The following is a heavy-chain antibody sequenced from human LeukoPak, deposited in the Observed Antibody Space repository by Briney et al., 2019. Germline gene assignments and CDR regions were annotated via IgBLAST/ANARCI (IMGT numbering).Heavy chain of an antibody. D-gene: IGHD1-26*01. V-gene: IGHV3-64*01. CDR3: ARAELLREYFFDY. Sequence: GGSLRLACAASGFTFSSYAMHWVRQAPGKGLEYVSGISYNGGTTDYANSVKGGFTISRDNSKNTLYLQMGSLGAEDMAVYYCARAELLREYFFDYWGQGTLVTVSS. J-gene: IGHJ4*02. CDR1: GFTFSSYA. CDR2: ISYNGGTT.